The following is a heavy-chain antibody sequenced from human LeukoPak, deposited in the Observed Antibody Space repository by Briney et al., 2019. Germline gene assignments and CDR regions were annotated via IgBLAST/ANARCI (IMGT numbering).Heavy chain of an antibody. D-gene: IGHD1-26*01. J-gene: IGHJ4*02. CDR2: IYTSGNT. CDR1: GGSISSYY. V-gene: IGHV4-4*07. CDR3: ASRLYSGSFN. Sequence: SETLSLTCTVSGGSISSYYWSWIRQPAGKGLEWIGRIYTSGNTNYNPSLKSRVTMSVDTPKNQFSLKLSSVTAADTAVYYCASRLYSGSFNWGQGTLVTVSS.